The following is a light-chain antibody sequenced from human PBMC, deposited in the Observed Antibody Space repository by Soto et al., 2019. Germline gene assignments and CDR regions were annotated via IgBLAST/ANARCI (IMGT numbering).Light chain of an antibody. CDR1: QSVSIN. V-gene: IGKV3-15*01. J-gene: IGKJ2*01. CDR3: HQYSHWPYT. Sequence: EIVMAQSPATLSVSPGERATLSCRASQSVSINLAWYQQKPGQAPRLLIYGASTRATGIPARFSGSGSGTEFTLTISSLQSEDFAVYYCHQYSHWPYTFGQGTNLEIK. CDR2: GAS.